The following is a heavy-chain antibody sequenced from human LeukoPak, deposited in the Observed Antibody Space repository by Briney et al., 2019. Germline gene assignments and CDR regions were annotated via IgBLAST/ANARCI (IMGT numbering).Heavy chain of an antibody. CDR2: IKEDGSEI. V-gene: IGHV3-7*01. J-gene: IGHJ6*02. Sequence: GGSLRLSCAASGFTLSNYWMSWVRQAPGKGLEWVANIKEDGSEIYYADSVKGRFTISRDNAKNSLYLQMNSLRAEDTAVYYCARDGCSGGSCYLQGYYYGMDVWGQGTTVTVSS. D-gene: IGHD2-15*01. CDR3: ARDGCSGGSCYLQGYYYGMDV. CDR1: GFTLSNYW.